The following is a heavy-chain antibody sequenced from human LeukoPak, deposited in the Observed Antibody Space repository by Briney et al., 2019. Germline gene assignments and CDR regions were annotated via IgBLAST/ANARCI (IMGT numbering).Heavy chain of an antibody. CDR2: FSGSSDNT. CDR3: ARDLGAARPWGYYYYYYMDV. V-gene: IGHV3-23*01. J-gene: IGHJ6*03. CDR1: GFTFSTYA. D-gene: IGHD6-6*01. Sequence: GGSLRLSCAASGFTFSTYAMSWVRQAPGEGLEWVSTFSGSSDNTYYADSVKGRFTISRDNAKNSLYLQMNSLRAEDTAVYYCARDLGAARPWGYYYYYYMDVWGKGTTVTVSS.